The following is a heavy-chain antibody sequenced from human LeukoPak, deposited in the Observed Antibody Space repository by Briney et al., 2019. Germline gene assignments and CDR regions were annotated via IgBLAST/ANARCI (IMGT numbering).Heavy chain of an antibody. Sequence: SETLSLTCTVSGGSVSSGSYYWSWIRQPPGKGLEWIGYIYYSGSTNYNPSLKSRVTISVDTSKNQFSLKLSSVTATDTAVYYCARGPAAAASYWGQGTLVTVSS. J-gene: IGHJ4*02. CDR1: GGSVSSGSYY. CDR2: IYYSGST. V-gene: IGHV4-61*01. CDR3: ARGPAAAASY. D-gene: IGHD2-2*01.